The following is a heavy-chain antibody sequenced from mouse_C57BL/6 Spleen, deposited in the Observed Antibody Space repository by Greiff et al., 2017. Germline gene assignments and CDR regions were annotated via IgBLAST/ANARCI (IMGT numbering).Heavy chain of an antibody. CDR2: ISSGSSTI. CDR1: GFTFSDYG. D-gene: IGHD2-3*01. Sequence: EVKVEESGGGLVKPGGSLKLSCAASGFTFSDYGMHWVRQAPEKGLEWVAYISSGSSTIYYADTVKGRFTISRDNAKNTLFLQMTSLRSEDTAMYYCAREDDYWYFDVWGTGTTVTVSS. CDR3: AREDDYWYFDV. J-gene: IGHJ1*03. V-gene: IGHV5-17*01.